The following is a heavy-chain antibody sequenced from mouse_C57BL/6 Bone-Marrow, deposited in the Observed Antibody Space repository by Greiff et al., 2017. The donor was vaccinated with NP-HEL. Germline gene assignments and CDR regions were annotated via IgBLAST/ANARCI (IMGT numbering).Heavy chain of an antibody. D-gene: IGHD1-1*01. V-gene: IGHV1-26*01. J-gene: IGHJ1*03. Sequence: EVQLKQSGPELVKPGASVKISCKASGYTFTDYYMNWVKQSHGKSLEWIGDINPNNGGTSYNQKFKGKATLTVDKSSSTAYMELRRLTSEDSAVYYCATQSSYGEWYFDVWGTGTTVTVSS. CDR2: INPNNGGT. CDR1: GYTFTDYY. CDR3: ATQSSYGEWYFDV.